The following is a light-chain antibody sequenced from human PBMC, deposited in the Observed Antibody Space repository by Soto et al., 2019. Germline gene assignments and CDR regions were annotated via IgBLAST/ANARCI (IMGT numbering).Light chain of an antibody. Sequence: DIQMTQSPSSLSASVVDRVTISCRTNQSVSKYINWYQQKPGTAPKPLIYYVSSLQGGVPSRFSGSGSATDFALTISNLQPEDFATYYCQQSYDLPRTFGQGTKLEIK. J-gene: IGKJ2*01. V-gene: IGKV1-39*01. CDR3: QQSYDLPRT. CDR2: YVS. CDR1: QSVSKY.